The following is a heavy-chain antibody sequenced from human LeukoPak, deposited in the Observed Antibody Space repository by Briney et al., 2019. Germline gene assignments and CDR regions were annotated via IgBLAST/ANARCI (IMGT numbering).Heavy chain of an antibody. V-gene: IGHV4-34*01. Sequence: SETLSLTCAVYGGSFSGYYWSWIRQPPGKGLEWIGEINHSGSTNYNPSLKSRVTISVDTSKNQFSLKLSSVTAADTAVYHCASDAGYSSGWSYWGQGTLVTVSS. D-gene: IGHD6-19*01. J-gene: IGHJ4*02. CDR3: ASDAGYSSGWSY. CDR2: INHSGST. CDR1: GGSFSGYY.